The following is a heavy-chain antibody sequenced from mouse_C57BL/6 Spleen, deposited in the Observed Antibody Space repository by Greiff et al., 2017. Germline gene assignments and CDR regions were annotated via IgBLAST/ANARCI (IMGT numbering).Heavy chain of an antibody. CDR1: GYTFTSYW. CDR3: ARSRITTDGAMDY. J-gene: IGHJ4*01. V-gene: IGHV1-64*01. Sequence: QVQLKQPGAELVKPGASVKLSCKASGYTFTSYWMHWVKQRPGQGLEWIGMIHPNSGSTNYNEKFKSKATLTVDKSSSPAYMQLSSLTSEDSAVHYGARSRITTDGAMDYWGQGTSVTVSS. D-gene: IGHD1-2*01. CDR2: IHPNSGST.